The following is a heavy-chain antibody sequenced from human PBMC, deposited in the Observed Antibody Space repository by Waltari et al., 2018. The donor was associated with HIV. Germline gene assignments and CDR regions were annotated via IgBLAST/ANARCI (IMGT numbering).Heavy chain of an antibody. D-gene: IGHD3-22*01. V-gene: IGHV4-59*12. CDR2: IYYSGST. Sequence: QVQLQESGPGLVKPSETLSLSCTVSGGSISSYYWSWIREPPGKGLEWIGYIYYSGSTTYTPSLKSRVTISVDTAKNPFSLKLSSVTAADTAVYYCARDDDSSGYTFDYWGQGTLVTVSS. CDR1: GGSISSYY. CDR3: ARDDDSSGYTFDY. J-gene: IGHJ4*02.